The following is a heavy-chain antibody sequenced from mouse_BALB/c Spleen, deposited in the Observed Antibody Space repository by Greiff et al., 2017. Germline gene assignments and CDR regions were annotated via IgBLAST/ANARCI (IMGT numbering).Heavy chain of an antibody. CDR3: AKRDGNAMDY. D-gene: IGHD2-1*01. V-gene: IGHV2-6-5*01. J-gene: IGHJ4*01. CDR2: IWGGGST. CDR1: GFSLTDYG. Sequence: VQLQQSGPGLVAPSQSLSITCTVSGFSLTDYGVSWIRQPPGKGLEWLGVIWGGGSTYYNPALKSRLSISKDNSKSQVFLKMNSLQTDDTAMYYCAKRDGNAMDYWGQGTSVTVSS.